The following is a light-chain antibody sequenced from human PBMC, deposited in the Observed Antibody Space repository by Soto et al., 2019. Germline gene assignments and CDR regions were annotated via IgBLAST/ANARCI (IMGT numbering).Light chain of an antibody. CDR2: GAS. J-gene: IGKJ2*01. CDR1: QSVSSSY. Sequence: EIVLTQSPGTLSLSPGERATLSCRASQSVSSSYLAWYQQKPGQDPSLLIYGASSRATGIPDRFSGSGSGTDFTLTISRLETEDFEVYYCQQDGSSPRTFGQGTQLEIK. V-gene: IGKV3-20*01. CDR3: QQDGSSPRT.